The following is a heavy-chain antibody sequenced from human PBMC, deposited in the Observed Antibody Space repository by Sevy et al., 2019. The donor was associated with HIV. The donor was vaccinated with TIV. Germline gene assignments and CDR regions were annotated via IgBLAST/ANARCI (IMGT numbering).Heavy chain of an antibody. Sequence: GGSLRLSCAASGFTFSSYGMHWVRQAPGKGLEWVAFIRYDGSNKYYADSVKGRFTISRDNSKNTLYLQMNSLRAEDTAVYYCAKDSATHWVCGDYFHYGMDVWGQGTTVTVSS. CDR3: AKDSATHWVCGDYFHYGMDV. CDR2: IRYDGSNK. V-gene: IGHV3-30*02. D-gene: IGHD2-15*01. J-gene: IGHJ6*02. CDR1: GFTFSSYG.